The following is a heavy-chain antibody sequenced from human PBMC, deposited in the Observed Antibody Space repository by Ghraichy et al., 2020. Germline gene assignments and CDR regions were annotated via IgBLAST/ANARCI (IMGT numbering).Heavy chain of an antibody. J-gene: IGHJ6*02. V-gene: IGHV1-18*04. CDR2: ISAYNGNT. Sequence: ASVKVSCKASGYTFTSYGISWVRQAPGQGLEWMGWISAYNGNTNYAQKLQGRVTMTTDTSTSTAYMELRSLRSDDTAVYYCARSHPYYDFWSGYYFNYYYGMDVWGQGTTVTVSS. CDR1: GYTFTSYG. CDR3: ARSHPYYDFWSGYYFNYYYGMDV. D-gene: IGHD3-3*01.